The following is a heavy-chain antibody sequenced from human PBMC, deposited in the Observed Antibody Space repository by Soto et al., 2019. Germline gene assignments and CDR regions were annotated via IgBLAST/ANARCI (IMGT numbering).Heavy chain of an antibody. V-gene: IGHV1-69*01. J-gene: IGHJ6*02. Sequence: QVQLVQSGAEVKKPGSSVKVSCKASGGTFSTYGINWVRQAPGQGREWMGGIIPIFGTANYAQKFQGRGTITADESTTTAYSELTSLTSGDTAVYYGAGDRGNYYYSIETSGSYGMDVWGQGTTVNVSS. CDR1: GGTFSTYG. CDR3: AGDRGNYYYSIETSGSYGMDV. CDR2: IIPIFGTA. D-gene: IGHD3-22*01.